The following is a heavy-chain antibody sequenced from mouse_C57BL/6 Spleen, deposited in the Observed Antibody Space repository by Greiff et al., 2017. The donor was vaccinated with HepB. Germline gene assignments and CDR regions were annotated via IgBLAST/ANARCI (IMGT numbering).Heavy chain of an antibody. D-gene: IGHD2-5*01. J-gene: IGHJ4*01. CDR1: GYTFTSYW. CDR3: ASHYSKPHSYAMDH. Sequence: VQLQQPGAELVRPGTSVKLSCKASGYTFTSYWMHWVKQRPGQGLEWIGVIDPSDSYTNYNQKFKGKATLTVDTSSSTAYMQLSSLTSEDSAVYYCASHYSKPHSYAMDHWAQGTSATVSP. CDR2: IDPSDSYT. V-gene: IGHV1-59*01.